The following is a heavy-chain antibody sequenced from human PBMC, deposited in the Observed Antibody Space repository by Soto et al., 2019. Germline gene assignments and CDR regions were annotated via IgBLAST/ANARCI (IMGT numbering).Heavy chain of an antibody. V-gene: IGHV3-23*01. D-gene: IGHD6-19*01. Sequence: EVQLLESGGGVVQPGGSLRLSCVASGFNFKKFAMAWVRQAPWEGLAWVSGISCCGGSTSYADSVKGRFSTARDDSKNTLSLQMNGLRVEDTAQYFCAKADGEQWLIPHLDNWGQGTLVTVS. J-gene: IGHJ4*02. CDR2: ISCCGGST. CDR3: AKADGEQWLIPHLDN. CDR1: GFNFKKFA.